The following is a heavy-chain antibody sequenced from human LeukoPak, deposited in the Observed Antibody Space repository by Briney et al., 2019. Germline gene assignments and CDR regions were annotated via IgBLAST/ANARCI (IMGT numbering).Heavy chain of an antibody. Sequence: SETLSLTCTGSGGSISSYYWSWIRQPPGKGLEWIGYIYYSGSTNYNPSLKSRVTISVDTSKNQFSLKLSSVTAADTAVYYCAGGVYSSGWYSHWYYYGMDVWGQGTTVTVSS. CDR2: IYYSGST. V-gene: IGHV4-59*08. CDR3: AGGVYSSGWYSHWYYYGMDV. J-gene: IGHJ6*02. CDR1: GGSISSYY. D-gene: IGHD6-19*01.